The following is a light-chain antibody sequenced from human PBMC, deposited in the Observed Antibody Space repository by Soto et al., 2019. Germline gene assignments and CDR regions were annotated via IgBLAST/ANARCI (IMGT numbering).Light chain of an antibody. CDR3: QQTYSSPFT. CDR1: QSVGSY. CDR2: GAS. V-gene: IGKV1-39*01. Sequence: DIQMTQSPPSLSASVGDRVIITCRAGQSVGSYLNWYHQKPGKAPSLLIYGASSLQGGVPSRFSGSGSGTDFTLTISSLQPEDFATYYCQQTYSSPFTFGPGTKVDVK. J-gene: IGKJ3*01.